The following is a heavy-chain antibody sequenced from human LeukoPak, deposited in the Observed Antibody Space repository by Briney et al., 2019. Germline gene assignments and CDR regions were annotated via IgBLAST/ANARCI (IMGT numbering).Heavy chain of an antibody. Sequence: PSETLSLTCTVSGGSISSYYWSWIRQPPGKGLEWIGYIYYSGSTNYNPSLKSRVTISVDTSKNQFSLKLSSATAADTAVYYCASSYSSSWYYFDYWGQGTLVTVSS. CDR3: ASSYSSSWYYFDY. CDR1: GGSISSYY. D-gene: IGHD6-13*01. V-gene: IGHV4-59*01. CDR2: IYYSGST. J-gene: IGHJ4*02.